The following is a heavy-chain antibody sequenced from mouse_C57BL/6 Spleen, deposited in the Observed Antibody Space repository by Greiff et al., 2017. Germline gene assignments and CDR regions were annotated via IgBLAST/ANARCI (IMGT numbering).Heavy chain of an antibody. CDR1: GFTFSSYA. J-gene: IGHJ2*01. V-gene: IGHV5-4*01. CDR2: ISDGGSYT. Sequence: DVHLVESGGGLVKPGGSLKLSCAASGFTFSSYAMSWVRQTPEKRLEWVATISDGGSYTYYPDNVKGRFTISRDNAKNNLYLQMSHLKSEDTAMYYCARDMISHYFDYWGQGTTLTVSS. CDR3: ARDMISHYFDY. D-gene: IGHD2-4*01.